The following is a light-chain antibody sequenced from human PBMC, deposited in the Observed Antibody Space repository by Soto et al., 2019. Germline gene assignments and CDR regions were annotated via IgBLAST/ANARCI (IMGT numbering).Light chain of an antibody. CDR1: QNIVTY. CDR2: AAS. Sequence: DIQMTQSPNSLSAAVGDRVTITCRAGQNIVTYLNWYQQKPGKAPDLLVYAASTLQDGVPSRFSGSGSGTGFTLTITTLQPEDFATYYCQQTFSPPYSIGQGTKLEI. V-gene: IGKV1-39*01. J-gene: IGKJ2*01. CDR3: QQTFSPPYS.